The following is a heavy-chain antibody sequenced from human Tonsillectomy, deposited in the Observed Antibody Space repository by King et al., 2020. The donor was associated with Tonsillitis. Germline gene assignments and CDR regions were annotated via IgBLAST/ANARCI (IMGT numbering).Heavy chain of an antibody. CDR1: GFTFSSYG. D-gene: IGHD1-26*01. CDR3: ASGSYPTFYFQH. V-gene: IGHV3-33*01. Sequence: VQLVESGGGVVQPGRSLRLSCAASGFTFSSYGMHWVRRAPGKGLEWVAVIWYDGSNKYYADSVKGRFTISRDNSKNTLYLQMNSLRAEDTAVYYCASGSYPTFYFQHWGQGTLVTVSS. J-gene: IGHJ1*01. CDR2: IWYDGSNK.